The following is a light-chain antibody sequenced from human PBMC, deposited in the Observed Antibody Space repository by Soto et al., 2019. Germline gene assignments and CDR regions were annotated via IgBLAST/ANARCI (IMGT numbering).Light chain of an antibody. CDR1: QSISSW. J-gene: IGKJ2*01. CDR3: QQYNSYSRT. Sequence: DIQMTQSPSTLSASVGDRVTITCRASQSISSWLAWYQQKPGKAPKLLIYKASSLESGVPSRFSGSGSGTEFTLTIRSLQPDDCATDYCQQYNSYSRTFGQETKLEIK. CDR2: KAS. V-gene: IGKV1-5*03.